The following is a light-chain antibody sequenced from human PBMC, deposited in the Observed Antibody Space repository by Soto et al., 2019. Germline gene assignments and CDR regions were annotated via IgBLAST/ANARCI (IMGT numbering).Light chain of an antibody. J-gene: IGLJ3*02. CDR2: DVS. CDR3: CAYAGTWV. Sequence: QSALTQPRSVSGSPGQSVTISCTETSSDVGFYNYVSWYQQHPGKAPKVMIYDVSERPSGVPDRFSGSKSGNTASLTISGLQAEDEADYFCCAYAGTWVFGGGTKLTVL. V-gene: IGLV2-11*01. CDR1: SSDVGFYNY.